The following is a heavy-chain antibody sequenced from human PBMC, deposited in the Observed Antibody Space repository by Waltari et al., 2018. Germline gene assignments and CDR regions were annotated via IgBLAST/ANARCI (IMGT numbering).Heavy chain of an antibody. V-gene: IGHV3-33*01. D-gene: IGHD1-1*01. J-gene: IGHJ4*02. Sequence: QVQLVESGAGVVQPGRSLRLSCAASGFTFSTYGMHWVRQATGKGLEWVAVIWYDGSNKYYADSVKGRFTSTRDNSKNTLYLQMNSLRAEDTAVYYCARDPNWNWGQGTLVTVSS. CDR3: ARDPNWN. CDR1: GFTFSTYG. CDR2: IWYDGSNK.